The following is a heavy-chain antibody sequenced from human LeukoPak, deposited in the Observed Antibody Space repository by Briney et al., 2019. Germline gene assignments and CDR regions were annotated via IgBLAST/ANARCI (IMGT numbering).Heavy chain of an antibody. CDR1: GFTFSSYV. CDR3: AKFSSGYPVVDY. Sequence: GGSLRLSCAASGFTFSSYVMSWVRQAPGKGLEWVSSISNSGGSTYYADSVKGRFTISRDNPKNTLYLQMNSLRAEDTAVYYCAKFSSGYPVVDYWGQGSLVTVSS. D-gene: IGHD6-25*01. J-gene: IGHJ4*02. CDR2: ISNSGGST. V-gene: IGHV3-23*01.